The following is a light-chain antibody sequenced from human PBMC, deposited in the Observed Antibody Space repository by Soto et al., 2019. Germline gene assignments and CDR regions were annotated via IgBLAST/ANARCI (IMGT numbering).Light chain of an antibody. CDR3: QTYNSYLWT. CDR2: DAS. V-gene: IGKV1-5*01. Sequence: DIQIIQSPSTLSASLGAGVTITVLASQSIRTWLAWYQQKPGKAPNLLIYDASSLESGVPSRFSGSGSGTEFTLTISRLQPDDFATYYCQTYNSYLWTXGQGTKGDIK. CDR1: QSIRTW. J-gene: IGKJ1*01.